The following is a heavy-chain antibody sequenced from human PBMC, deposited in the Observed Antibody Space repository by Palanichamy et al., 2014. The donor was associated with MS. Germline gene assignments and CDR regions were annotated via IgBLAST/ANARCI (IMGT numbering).Heavy chain of an antibody. CDR1: GFTVSSSY. CDR2: IYSGGPT. V-gene: IGHV3-66*01. Sequence: EVQLVESGGGLVQPGGSLRLSCAASGFTVSSSYMSWVRQAPGKGLEWVSVIYSGGPTYYADSVKGRFTISRDSSKNMLFVQMNSLSAEDTAVYYCARGGCTDARCYYFDYWGQGTLVTVSS. J-gene: IGHJ4*02. D-gene: IGHD2-15*01. CDR3: ARGGCTDARCYYFDY.